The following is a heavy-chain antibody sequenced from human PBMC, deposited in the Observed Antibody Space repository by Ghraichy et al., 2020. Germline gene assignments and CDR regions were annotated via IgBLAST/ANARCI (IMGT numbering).Heavy chain of an antibody. J-gene: IGHJ4*02. V-gene: IGHV3-74*01. CDR3: ARAFDW. CDR1: GFTFSNYW. CDR2: INSDGSSI. Sequence: SGFTFSNYWMHWVRQAPGQGLVWVSRINSDGSSIDYADSVKGRFTIFRDNAKNTLYLQMNSLRADDTAVYFCARAFDWWGQGTLVTVSS.